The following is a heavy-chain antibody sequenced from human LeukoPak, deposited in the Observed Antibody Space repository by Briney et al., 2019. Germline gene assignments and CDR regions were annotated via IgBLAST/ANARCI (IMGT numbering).Heavy chain of an antibody. CDR3: ARGYAPLDY. CDR2: IYYSGST. Sequence: PSETLSLTCTVSGGSISSGSYYWSWIRQPPGKGLEWIGYIYYSGSTNYNPSLKSRVTISVDTSKNQFSLKLSSVTAADTAVYYCARGYAPLDYWGQGTLVTVSS. J-gene: IGHJ4*02. CDR1: GGSISSGSYY. V-gene: IGHV4-61*01. D-gene: IGHD5-12*01.